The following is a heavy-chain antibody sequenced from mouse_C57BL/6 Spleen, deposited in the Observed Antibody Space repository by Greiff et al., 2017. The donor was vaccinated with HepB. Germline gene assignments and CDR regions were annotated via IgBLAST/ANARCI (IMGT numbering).Heavy chain of an antibody. D-gene: IGHD1-1*01. Sequence: EVKLMESGPELVKPGASVKISCKASGYSFTDYNMNWVKQSNGKSLEWIGVINPNYGTTSYNQKFKGKATLTVDQSSSTAYMQLNSLTSEDSAVYYCARTGGYGSSYDAWFAYWGQGTLVTVSA. CDR3: ARTGGYGSSYDAWFAY. CDR1: GYSFTDYN. V-gene: IGHV1-39*01. J-gene: IGHJ3*01. CDR2: INPNYGTT.